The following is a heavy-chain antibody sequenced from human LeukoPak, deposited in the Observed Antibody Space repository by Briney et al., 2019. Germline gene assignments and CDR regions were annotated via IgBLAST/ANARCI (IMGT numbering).Heavy chain of an antibody. CDR1: GGSVSSGCYD. D-gene: IGHD4-23*01. Sequence: PSETLSLTCTVSGGSVSSGCYDWSWIRQPPGKGLEWIGYIYYSGSTNYNPSLKSRVTIPVDTSKNQFSLKLSSVTAADTAVYYCASRYGGNYIFDYWGQGTLVTVSS. V-gene: IGHV4-61*01. CDR3: ASRYGGNYIFDY. J-gene: IGHJ4*02. CDR2: IYYSGST.